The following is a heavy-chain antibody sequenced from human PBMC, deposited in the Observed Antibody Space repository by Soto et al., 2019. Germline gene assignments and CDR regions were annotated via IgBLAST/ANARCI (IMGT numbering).Heavy chain of an antibody. CDR2: ISYDGSNK. CDR1: GFTFSSYA. D-gene: IGHD6-19*01. J-gene: IGHJ5*02. Sequence: QVQLVESGGGVVQPGRSLRLSCAASGFTFSSYAMHWVRQAPGKGLEWVAVISYDGSNKYYADSVKGRFTISRDNSKNTLYLQMNSLRAEDTAVYYCARARDSSGWSYNWFDPWGQGTLVTVSS. V-gene: IGHV3-30-3*01. CDR3: ARARDSSGWSYNWFDP.